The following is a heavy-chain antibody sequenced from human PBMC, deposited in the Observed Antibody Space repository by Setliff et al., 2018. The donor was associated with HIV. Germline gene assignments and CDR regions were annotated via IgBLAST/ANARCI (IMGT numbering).Heavy chain of an antibody. J-gene: IGHJ3*02. V-gene: IGHV4-4*02. CDR3: ARPLTTSVNFWGDAFAI. D-gene: IGHD3-3*01. CDR2: IYHSGST. Sequence: PSETLSLTCAVSGGSISSSNWWSWVRQPPGKGLEWIGEIYHSGSTNYNPSLKSRVTISVDTSKNQFSLELTSVTAADTAVYYCARPLTTSVNFWGDAFAIWGQGTMVTV. CDR1: GGSISSSNW.